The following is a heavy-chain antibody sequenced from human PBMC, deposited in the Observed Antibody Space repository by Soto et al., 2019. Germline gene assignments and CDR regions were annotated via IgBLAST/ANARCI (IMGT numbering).Heavy chain of an antibody. D-gene: IGHD5-12*01. Sequence: GXSVKVSCKASGGSFSGYAISWVRQAPGQGLEWMGGIIPIFGTANYAQKFQGRVTITADESTSTAYMELSSLRSEDTAVYYCARSKRWLQLFDYCGQGTLVTVSS. V-gene: IGHV1-69*13. CDR2: IIPIFGTA. CDR1: GGSFSGYA. CDR3: ARSKRWLQLFDY. J-gene: IGHJ4*02.